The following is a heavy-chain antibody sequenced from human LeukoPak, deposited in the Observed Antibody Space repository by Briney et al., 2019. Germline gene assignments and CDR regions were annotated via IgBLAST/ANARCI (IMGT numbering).Heavy chain of an antibody. J-gene: IGHJ4*02. CDR3: ARGHYDSAY. D-gene: IGHD5-12*01. Sequence: PSETLSLTCAVSGGSISSGGYSWSWIRQPPGKGLEWIGYIYYSGSTYYNPSLKSRVTISVDTSKNQFSLKLSSVTAADTAVYYCARGHYDSAYWGQGTLVTVSS. V-gene: IGHV4-30-4*07. CDR1: GGSISSGGYS. CDR2: IYYSGST.